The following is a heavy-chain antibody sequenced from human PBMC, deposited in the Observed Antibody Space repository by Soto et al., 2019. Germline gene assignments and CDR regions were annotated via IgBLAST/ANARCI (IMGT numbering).Heavy chain of an antibody. CDR1: GFAFSGSA. D-gene: IGHD3-16*02. V-gene: IGHV3-73*01. CDR3: ARIPFDHVWGTDRYSPNFDY. J-gene: IGHJ4*02. CDR2: IRSKGHNYAT. Sequence: GGSLRLSCAASGFAFSGSAMYWVRQASGKGPEWVGRIRSKGHNYATEYAASVKGRFTISRDDSKNTAYLQMNSLRAEDTAVYYCARIPFDHVWGTDRYSPNFDYWGQGTQVTVSS.